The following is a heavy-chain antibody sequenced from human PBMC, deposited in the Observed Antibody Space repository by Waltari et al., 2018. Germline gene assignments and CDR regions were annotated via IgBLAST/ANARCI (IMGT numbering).Heavy chain of an antibody. J-gene: IGHJ6*02. CDR3: TRRATDGSRIEGMDV. Sequence: EVQLVESGGGLVQPGGSLKLSCAASGFSFSVSAIHWVRQASGKGLEWVGRIRSKANTYGTAYVTSVKGRFTISRDDSKNTAYLQMDSLKTEDTALYFCTRRATDGSRIEGMDVWGQGTMVTVSS. D-gene: IGHD1-26*01. V-gene: IGHV3-73*01. CDR1: GFSFSVSA. CDR2: IRSKANTYGT.